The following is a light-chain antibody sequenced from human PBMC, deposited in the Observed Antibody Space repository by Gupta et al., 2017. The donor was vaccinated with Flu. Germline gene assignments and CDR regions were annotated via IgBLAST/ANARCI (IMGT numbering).Light chain of an antibody. CDR1: QSISTW. J-gene: IGKJ2*01. CDR3: QQYNNT. V-gene: IGKV1-5*03. CDR2: KAS. Sequence: DIQMTQSPSTLSASVGDRVIITCRASQSISTWLAWYQQKPGKAPKLLIYKASNLENGVPSRVSGSGSGTEFTLTLRSLQPDDFATYYCQQYNNTFGQGTKVEIK.